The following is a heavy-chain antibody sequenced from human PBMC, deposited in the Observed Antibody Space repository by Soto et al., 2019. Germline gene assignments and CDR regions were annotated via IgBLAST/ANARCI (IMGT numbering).Heavy chain of an antibody. CDR2: IWYDGSNK. CDR1: GFTFSSYG. CDR3: AREQWLRFSYYYYGMDV. Sequence: TGGSLRLSCAASGFTFSSYGMHWVRQAPGKGLEWVAVIWYDGSNKYYADSVKGRFTISRDNSKNTLYLQMNSLRAEDTAVYYCAREQWLRFSYYYYGMDVWGQGTTVTVSS. D-gene: IGHD5-12*01. J-gene: IGHJ6*02. V-gene: IGHV3-33*01.